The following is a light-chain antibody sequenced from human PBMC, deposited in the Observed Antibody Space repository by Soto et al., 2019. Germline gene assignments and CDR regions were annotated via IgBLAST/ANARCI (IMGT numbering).Light chain of an antibody. CDR3: QKYNSAAS. CDR1: QGISNY. CDR2: AAS. V-gene: IGKV1-27*01. Sequence: DIQMTQSPSSLSASVGDRVTITCRASQGISNYLAWYQQKPGKVPKLLIYAASTLQAGVPSRFSGSGSGTDFTLTISSLQAEDVATYYCQKYNSAASFGGGTKVEIK. J-gene: IGKJ4*01.